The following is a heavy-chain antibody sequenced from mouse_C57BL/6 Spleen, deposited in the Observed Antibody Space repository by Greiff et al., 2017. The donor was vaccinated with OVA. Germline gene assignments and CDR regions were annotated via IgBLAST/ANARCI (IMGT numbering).Heavy chain of an antibody. V-gene: IGHV2-4*01. J-gene: IGHJ2*01. Sequence: VKLLESGPGLVQPSQSLSITCTVSGFSLTSYGVHWVRQPPGKGLEWLGVIWSGGSTDYNAAFISRLSISKDNSKSQVFFKMNRLQADDTAIYYCAKEGNGYYLDYWGQGTTLTVSS. CDR2: IWSGGST. D-gene: IGHD2-2*01. CDR3: AKEGNGYYLDY. CDR1: GFSLTSYG.